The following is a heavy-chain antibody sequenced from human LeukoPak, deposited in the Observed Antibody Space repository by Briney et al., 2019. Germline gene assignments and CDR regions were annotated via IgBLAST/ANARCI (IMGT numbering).Heavy chain of an antibody. D-gene: IGHD3-10*01. Sequence: ASVKVSCKASGYTFTSYAIHWVRQAPGQRLEWMGWINAGNGNTKYSQKFQGRVTITRDTSASTAYMELSSLRSEDTAVYYCARGPRDGSGSSYFQHWGQGTLVTVSS. J-gene: IGHJ1*01. CDR3: ARGPRDGSGSSYFQH. CDR1: GYTFTSYA. V-gene: IGHV1-3*01. CDR2: INAGNGNT.